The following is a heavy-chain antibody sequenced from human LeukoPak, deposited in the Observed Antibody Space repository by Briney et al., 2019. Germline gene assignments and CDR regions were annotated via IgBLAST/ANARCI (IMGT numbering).Heavy chain of an antibody. CDR3: ARSEEMAAHFDY. V-gene: IGHV1-2*02. CDR2: INPNSGGT. D-gene: IGHD5-24*01. Sequence: ASVKVSCKASGYTFTGYYMHWVRQAPGQGLEWMGWINPNSGGTNYAQKFQGRVTITRDTSASTAYMELSSLRSEDTAVYYCARSEEMAAHFDYWGQGTLVTVSS. CDR1: GYTFTGYY. J-gene: IGHJ4*02.